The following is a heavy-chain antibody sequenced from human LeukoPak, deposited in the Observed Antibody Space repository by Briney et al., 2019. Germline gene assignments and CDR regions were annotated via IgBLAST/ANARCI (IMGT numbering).Heavy chain of an antibody. CDR1: GGSISSYY. Sequence: PSETLSLTCTVSGGSISSYYWSWIRQPPGKGVEWIGYIYYSGSTNYNPSLKSRVTISVDTSKNQFSLKLSSVTAADTAVYYCAGGYCSGGSCGDYYYYGMDVWGQGTTVTVSS. CDR3: AGGYCSGGSCGDYYYYGMDV. V-gene: IGHV4-59*01. CDR2: IYYSGST. D-gene: IGHD2-15*01. J-gene: IGHJ6*02.